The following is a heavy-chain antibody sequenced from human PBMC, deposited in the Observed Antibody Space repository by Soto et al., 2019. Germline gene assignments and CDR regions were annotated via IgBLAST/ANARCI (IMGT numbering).Heavy chain of an antibody. Sequence: PSETLSLTCSVSGGSISSGSYYWGWIRQTPGRGLEWIASMYHGGTTYSNPSLKSRVTISVDTSKNQFSLRLTSVTAADAAVYYCARRGVRAAATNWVDPWGQGTLVT. D-gene: IGHD6-13*01. CDR1: GGSISSGSYY. CDR3: ARRGVRAAATNWVDP. CDR2: MYHGGTT. V-gene: IGHV4-39*01. J-gene: IGHJ5*02.